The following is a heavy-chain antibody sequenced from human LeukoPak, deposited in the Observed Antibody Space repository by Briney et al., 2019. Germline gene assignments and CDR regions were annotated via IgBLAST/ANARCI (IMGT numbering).Heavy chain of an antibody. Sequence: GRSLRLSCAASGVTFSSYAMHWVRQAPGKGLEWVAVISYDGSNKYYADSVKGRFTISRDNSKNTLYLQMNSLRAEDTAVYYCARDYYDSSGFDYWGQGTLVTVSS. CDR1: GVTFSSYA. CDR2: ISYDGSNK. D-gene: IGHD3-22*01. V-gene: IGHV3-30-3*01. CDR3: ARDYYDSSGFDY. J-gene: IGHJ4*02.